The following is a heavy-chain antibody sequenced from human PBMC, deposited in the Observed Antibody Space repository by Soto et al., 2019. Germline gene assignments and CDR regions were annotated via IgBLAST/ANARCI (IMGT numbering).Heavy chain of an antibody. D-gene: IGHD6-13*01. CDR3: VKDESINWYSGHFRH. V-gene: IGHV3-9*01. CDR1: GFTFSSYG. Sequence: GGSLRLSCAASGFTFSSYGMHWVRQAPGKGLEWVSGINWNSGSIGYGDSVKGRFAISRDNAKNSLHLQMNSLSAEDTAIYYCVKDESINWYSGHFRHWGQGTLVTVSS. CDR2: INWNSGSI. J-gene: IGHJ1*01.